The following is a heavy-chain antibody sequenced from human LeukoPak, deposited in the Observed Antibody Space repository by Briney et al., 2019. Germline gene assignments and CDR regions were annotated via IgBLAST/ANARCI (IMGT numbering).Heavy chain of an antibody. V-gene: IGHV3-21*03. Sequence: GGSLRLSCAASGFTFSTYTMNWVRQAPGKGLEWVSSISSSGTYICYTDSVKGRFTISRDNAKNSLYLQMNSLRDEDTALYYCARDPSEASHPYYFDYWGQGTLVTVSS. CDR2: ISSSGTYI. CDR3: ARDPSEASHPYYFDY. J-gene: IGHJ4*01. CDR1: GFTFSTYT.